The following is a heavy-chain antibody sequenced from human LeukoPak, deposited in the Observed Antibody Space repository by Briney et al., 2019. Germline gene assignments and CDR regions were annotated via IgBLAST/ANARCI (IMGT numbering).Heavy chain of an antibody. J-gene: IGHJ4*02. Sequence: PGGSLRLSCAASGFTFSTYSMNWVRQAPGKGLEWVSSISSSTSYIYYADSVKGRFTISRDNAKNSLHLQMNSLRAEDTAVYYCARDLYDFWSGYPIDCWGQGTLVTVSS. CDR1: GFTFSTYS. CDR3: ARDLYDFWSGYPIDC. CDR2: ISSSTSYI. D-gene: IGHD3-3*01. V-gene: IGHV3-21*01.